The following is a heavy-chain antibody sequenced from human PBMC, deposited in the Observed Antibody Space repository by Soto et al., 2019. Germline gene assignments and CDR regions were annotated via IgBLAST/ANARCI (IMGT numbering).Heavy chain of an antibody. J-gene: IGHJ4*02. V-gene: IGHV3-30*03. Sequence: QVQLVESGGGVVQPGRSLRLSCAASGLSFSNYGMHWVRQAPGKGLEWVAVTSFNGNNKWYTDSVKGRFTISRDNSKNTLYLQMDSLRDEDTAVYYCARDSNRENYLEHWGPGTRVTVSS. CDR3: ARDSNRENYLEH. CDR2: TSFNGNNK. CDR1: GLSFSNYG.